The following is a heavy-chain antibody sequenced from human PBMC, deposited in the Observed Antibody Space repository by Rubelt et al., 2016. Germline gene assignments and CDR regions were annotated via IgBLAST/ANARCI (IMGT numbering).Heavy chain of an antibody. CDR1: W. V-gene: IGHV3-15*01. D-gene: IGHD6-13*01. Sequence: WMSWVRQAPGKGLEWVGRIKSKTDGGTTDYAAPVKGRFTISRDDSKNTLYLQMNSLKTEDTAVYYCTPGRAAGDYWGQGTLVTVSS. CDR2: IKSKTDGGTT. CDR3: TPGRAAGDY. J-gene: IGHJ4*02.